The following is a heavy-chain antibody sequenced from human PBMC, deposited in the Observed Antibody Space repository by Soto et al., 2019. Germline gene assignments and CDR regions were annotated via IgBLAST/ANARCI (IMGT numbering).Heavy chain of an antibody. CDR1: GFSFSSYW. D-gene: IGHD3-3*01. V-gene: IGHV3-74*01. CDR2: INRDGSST. J-gene: IGHJ4*02. CDR3: ARDYDFWSSYPSVYFDF. Sequence: GSLRLSCAASGFSFSSYWMHWVRQAPGKRLVWVSRINRDGSSTSYADSVKGRFTISRDNAKNTLYLQMNSLRAEDTAVYYCARDYDFWSSYPSVYFDFWGLGNLVTVSS.